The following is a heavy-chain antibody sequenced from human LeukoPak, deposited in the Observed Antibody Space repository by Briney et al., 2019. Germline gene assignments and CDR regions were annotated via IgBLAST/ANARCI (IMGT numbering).Heavy chain of an antibody. CDR1: GYTFIGYY. V-gene: IGHV1-2*02. D-gene: IGHD2-15*01. CDR3: ATVRDIVVGGGPYYFDY. CDR2: INPHNGDT. J-gene: IGHJ4*02. Sequence: ASVNVSCKASGYTFIGYYLHWVRQARGQGLGWMGWINPHNGDTNYAQRFQGRVTMTRDTSITTAYMELNRLKSDDTAVYYCATVRDIVVGGGPYYFDYWGQGTLVTVSS.